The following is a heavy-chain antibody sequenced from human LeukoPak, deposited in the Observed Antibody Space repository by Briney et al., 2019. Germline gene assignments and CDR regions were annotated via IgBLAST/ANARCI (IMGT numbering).Heavy chain of an antibody. CDR1: GGSISSGSYY. D-gene: IGHD3-9*01. CDR2: IYYSGST. J-gene: IGHJ5*02. Sequence: SETLSLTCTVSGGSISSGSYYWSWIRQHPGKGLEWIGYIYYSGSTYYNPPLKSRVTISVDTSKNQFSLKLNSVTAADTAVYYCAREVYFDWLAQSGWFDPWGQGTLVTVSS. V-gene: IGHV4-31*03. CDR3: AREVYFDWLAQSGWFDP.